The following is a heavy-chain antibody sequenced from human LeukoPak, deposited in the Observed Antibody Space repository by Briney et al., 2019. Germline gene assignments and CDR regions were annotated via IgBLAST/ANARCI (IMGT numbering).Heavy chain of an antibody. J-gene: IGHJ6*03. Sequence: GGSLRLSCAASGFTFSSYEMNWVRQAPGKGLEWVSYISSSGSTIYYAESVKGRFTISRDNAKNSLYLQMNSLRAEDTAVYYCASSLPYCSSTSCYTPQGDYYYMDVWGKGTTVTVSS. D-gene: IGHD2-2*02. V-gene: IGHV3-48*03. CDR2: ISSSGSTI. CDR3: ASSLPYCSSTSCYTPQGDYYYMDV. CDR1: GFTFSSYE.